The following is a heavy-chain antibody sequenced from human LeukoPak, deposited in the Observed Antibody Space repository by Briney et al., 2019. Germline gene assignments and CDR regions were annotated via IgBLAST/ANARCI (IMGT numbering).Heavy chain of an antibody. V-gene: IGHV3-21*04. CDR1: GFTFSSYS. J-gene: IGHJ4*02. CDR3: ARESEYCSGGSCYPGGYFDY. D-gene: IGHD2-15*01. CDR2: ISSSSSYI. Sequence: PGGSLRLSCAASGFTFSSYSMSWVRQAPGKGLEWVSSISSSSSYIYYADSVKGRFTISRDNAKNSLYLQMNSLRAEDKAVYYCARESEYCSGGSCYPGGYFDYWGQVTLVTVSS.